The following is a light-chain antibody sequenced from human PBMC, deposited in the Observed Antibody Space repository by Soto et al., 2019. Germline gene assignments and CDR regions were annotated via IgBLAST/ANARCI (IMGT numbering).Light chain of an antibody. J-gene: IGKJ4*01. CDR1: ESVGRY. Sequence: EIVLTQSPVTLSLSPGDTATLSCRASESVGRYLAWYQQKPGQAPRLLMYATSKRDTGIPARFSGSGYGRDFTLTISSLEPEDFAVYYCQQRSNWPLTFGGGTKVEIK. CDR2: ATS. CDR3: QQRSNWPLT. V-gene: IGKV3-11*02.